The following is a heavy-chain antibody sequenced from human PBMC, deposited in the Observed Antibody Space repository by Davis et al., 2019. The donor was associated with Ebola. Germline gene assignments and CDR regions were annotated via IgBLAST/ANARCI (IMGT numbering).Heavy chain of an antibody. D-gene: IGHD4-17*01. CDR3: AYGDYVNLDY. Sequence: ASVKVSCKASGYKLTSYAMNWVRQAPGQGLEWMGWINTNTGNPTYAQGFTGRFVFSLDTSVSTAYLQISSLKAEDTAVYYCAYGDYVNLDYWGQGTLVTVSS. CDR1: GYKLTSYA. J-gene: IGHJ4*02. CDR2: INTNTGNP. V-gene: IGHV7-4-1*02.